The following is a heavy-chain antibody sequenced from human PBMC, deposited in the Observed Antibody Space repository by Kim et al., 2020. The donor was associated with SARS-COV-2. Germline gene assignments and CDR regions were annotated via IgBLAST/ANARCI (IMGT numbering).Heavy chain of an antibody. J-gene: IGHJ4*02. CDR1: GGSFSGYY. CDR3: ARVHYGSGSYCDY. Sequence: SETLSLTCAVYGGSFSGYYWSWIRQPPGKGLEWIGEINHSGSTNYNPSLKSRVTISVDTSKNQFSLKLSSVTAADTAVYYCARVHYGSGSYCDYWGQGTLVTVSS. V-gene: IGHV4-34*01. CDR2: INHSGST. D-gene: IGHD3-10*01.